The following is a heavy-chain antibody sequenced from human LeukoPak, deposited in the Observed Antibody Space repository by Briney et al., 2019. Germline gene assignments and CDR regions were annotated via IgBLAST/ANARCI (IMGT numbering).Heavy chain of an antibody. CDR2: ISAYNGNT. J-gene: IGHJ3*01. CDR3: ARDRSSGTFDSFGV. CDR1: GYAFTSYG. D-gene: IGHD1-26*01. Sequence: GASVKVSCKPSGYAFTSYGLSWVRQAPGQGLEWMEWISAYNGNTHSAQKLQGRVTMTTDTSTSTAYMELSSLTSEDTAIYFCARDRSSGTFDSFGVWGPGTMVYVSS. V-gene: IGHV1-18*01.